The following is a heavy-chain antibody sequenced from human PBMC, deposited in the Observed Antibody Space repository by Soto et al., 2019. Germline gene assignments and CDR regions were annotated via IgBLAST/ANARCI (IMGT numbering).Heavy chain of an antibody. V-gene: IGHV1-8*01. D-gene: IGHD6-6*01. J-gene: IGHJ6*02. CDR3: ARGSYSSYWYYYGMDV. CDR1: GYTFTSYD. Sequence: ASVKVSCKASGYTFTSYDINWVRQATGQGLEWMGWTNPNSGNTGYAQKFQGRVTMTRDTSISTAYMELSSLRSEDTAVYYCARGSYSSYWYYYGMDVWGQGTTVTVSS. CDR2: TNPNSGNT.